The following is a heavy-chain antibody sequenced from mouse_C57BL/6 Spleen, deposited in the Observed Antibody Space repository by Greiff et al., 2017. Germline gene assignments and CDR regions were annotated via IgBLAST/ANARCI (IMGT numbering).Heavy chain of an antibody. CDR2: IYPGSGST. J-gene: IGHJ2*01. Sequence: VKLMESGAELVKPGASVKMSCKASGYTFTSYWITWVKQRPGQGLEWIGDIYPGSGSTNYNEKFKSKATLTVDTSSSTAYMQLSSLTSEDSAVYYCARDGYDEGVDYWGQGTTLTVSS. CDR1: GYTFTSYW. CDR3: ARDGYDEGVDY. D-gene: IGHD2-2*01. V-gene: IGHV1-55*01.